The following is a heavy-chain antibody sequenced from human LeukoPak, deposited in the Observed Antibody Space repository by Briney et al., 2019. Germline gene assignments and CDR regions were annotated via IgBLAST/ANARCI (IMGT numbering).Heavy chain of an antibody. Sequence: PGGSLRLSCAASGFTFSRYWMHWVRQAPGKGLVWVSRISSDGGNTAYADSVKGRFTVSRDNAKNTLYLQLSSLRAEDTAMYYCARGMTGYSSGRYDFDFWGQGTLVTVSS. CDR3: ARGMTGYSSGRYDFDF. CDR1: GFTFSRYW. D-gene: IGHD6-19*01. J-gene: IGHJ4*02. CDR2: ISSDGGNT. V-gene: IGHV3-74*01.